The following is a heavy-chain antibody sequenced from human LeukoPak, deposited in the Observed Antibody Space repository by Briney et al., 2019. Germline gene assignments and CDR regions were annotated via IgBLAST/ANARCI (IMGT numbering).Heavy chain of an antibody. CDR1: GYTFTSYG. Sequence: ASVKVSCKASGYTFTSYGINWVRQATGQGLEWMGWMNPNSGNTGYAQKFQGRVTITRNTSISTAYMELSSLRSEDTAVYYCARALRRIFGVVTYYFDYWGQGTLVTVSS. CDR2: MNPNSGNT. J-gene: IGHJ4*02. D-gene: IGHD3-3*01. V-gene: IGHV1-8*03. CDR3: ARALRRIFGVVTYYFDY.